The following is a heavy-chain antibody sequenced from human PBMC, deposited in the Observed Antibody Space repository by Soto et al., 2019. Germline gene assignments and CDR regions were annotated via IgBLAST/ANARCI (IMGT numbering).Heavy chain of an antibody. Sequence: EVQLLESGGGLVQPGGSLRLSCAASGFTFSSYAMSWVRQAPGKGLEWVSAISGSGGSTYYADSVKGRFTISRDNSKNTLYLQMNSLRAEDTAVYYCAKCRIVGATTYYGMDVWGQGTTVTVSS. V-gene: IGHV3-23*01. CDR2: ISGSGGST. CDR1: GFTFSSYA. D-gene: IGHD1-26*01. CDR3: AKCRIVGATTYYGMDV. J-gene: IGHJ6*02.